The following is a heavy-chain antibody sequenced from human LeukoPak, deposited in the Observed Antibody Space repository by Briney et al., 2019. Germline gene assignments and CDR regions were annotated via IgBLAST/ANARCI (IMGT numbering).Heavy chain of an antibody. CDR3: AREEIAVAKYWFDP. CDR2: IYTSGST. D-gene: IGHD6-19*01. J-gene: IGHJ5*02. Sequence: SETLSLTCTVSGGSISSYYWSWIRQPAGKGLEWIGRIYTSGSTNYNPSLKSRVTISVDTSKNQFSLKLSSVTAADTAVYYCAREEIAVAKYWFDPWGQGTLVTVSS. V-gene: IGHV4-4*07. CDR1: GGSISSYY.